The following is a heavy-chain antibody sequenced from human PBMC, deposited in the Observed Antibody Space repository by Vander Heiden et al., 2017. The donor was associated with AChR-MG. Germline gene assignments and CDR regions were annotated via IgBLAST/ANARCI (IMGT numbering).Heavy chain of an antibody. D-gene: IGHD2-8*01. CDR3: ARDRFCTDGFCVAGMTFDN. CDR2: TNHRGST. Sequence: QVQLQQWGAGLLKPSETVSLTCAVTGGSFSGYYWTWIRQSPGKGLEWIGQTNHRGSTSYNPSLEGRVTISVDASKNQFSLKVTSVTAADTAVYYCARDRFCTDGFCVAGMTFDNWGQGTLVSVSS. J-gene: IGHJ4*02. V-gene: IGHV4-34*01. CDR1: GGSFSGYY.